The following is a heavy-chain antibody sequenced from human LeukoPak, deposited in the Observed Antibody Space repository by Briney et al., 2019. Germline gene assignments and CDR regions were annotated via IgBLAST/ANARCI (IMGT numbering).Heavy chain of an antibody. CDR2: INHRGST. J-gene: IGHJ5*02. V-gene: IGHV4-34*01. Sequence: PSETLSLTCAVYGGSFSGYYWSWIRQPPGKGLEWIGEINHRGSTNYDPSLKSRVTISVDTSKNQFSLKLSSVTAADTAVYYCARGCKTYIVVVPAPRSNWFDPWGQGTLVTVSS. CDR1: GGSFSGYY. CDR3: ARGCKTYIVVVPAPRSNWFDP. D-gene: IGHD2-2*01.